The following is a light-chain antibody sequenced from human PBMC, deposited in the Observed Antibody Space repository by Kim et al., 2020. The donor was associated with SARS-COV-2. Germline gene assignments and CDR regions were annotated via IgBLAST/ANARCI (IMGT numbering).Light chain of an antibody. CDR1: ERPGAS. J-gene: IGKJ4*01. Sequence: LSRGERATLSCRASERPGASLVWYQQKPGRAPQLLIYDAWSRATGSPARFSGSGSGTDFTLSVTSLEREDSAVYFCQQYLSWPLTFGGGTKVDIK. CDR3: QQYLSWPLT. V-gene: IGKV3-11*01. CDR2: DAW.